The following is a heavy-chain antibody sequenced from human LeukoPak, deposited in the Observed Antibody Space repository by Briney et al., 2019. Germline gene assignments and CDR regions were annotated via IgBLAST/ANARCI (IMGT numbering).Heavy chain of an antibody. CDR3: ARDEGYYFDY. CDR2: IKRDGSEK. CDR1: GFTFSAYA. J-gene: IGHJ4*02. V-gene: IGHV3-7*01. Sequence: GGSLRLSCEASGFTFSAYAMTWVRQAPGKGLEWVANIKRDGSEKYCVDSVKGRFTISRDNTKNSLYLQMNSLTAEDTAVYYCARDEGYYFDYWGQGTLVTVSS.